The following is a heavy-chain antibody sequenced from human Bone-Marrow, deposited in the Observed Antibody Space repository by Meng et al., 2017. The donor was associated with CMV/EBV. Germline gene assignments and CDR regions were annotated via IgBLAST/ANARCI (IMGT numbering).Heavy chain of an antibody. CDR3: AIYCSSTSCWGYYFDY. Sequence: GSLRLSCAVYGGSFSGYYWSWIRQPPGKGLEWIGSIYYSGSTYYNPSLKSRVTISVDTSKNQFSLKLSSVTAADTAVYYCAIYCSSTSCWGYYFDYWGQGKLVTVPS. V-gene: IGHV4-34*01. D-gene: IGHD2-2*01. J-gene: IGHJ4*02. CDR2: IYYSGST. CDR1: GGSFSGYY.